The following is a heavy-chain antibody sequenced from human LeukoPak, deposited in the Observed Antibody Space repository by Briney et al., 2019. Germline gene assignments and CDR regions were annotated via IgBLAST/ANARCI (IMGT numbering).Heavy chain of an antibody. CDR3: ARGAYVDCSSTSCYARAFDI. V-gene: IGHV3-11*01. CDR2: ISSSGSTI. J-gene: IGHJ3*02. CDR1: RFTFSDYY. Sequence: GGSLRLSCAASRFTFSDYYMSWIRQAPGKGLEWVSYISSSGSTIYYADSVKGRFTISRDNAKNSLYLQMNSLRAEDTAVYYCARGAYVDCSSTSCYARAFDIWGQGTMVTVSP. D-gene: IGHD2-2*01.